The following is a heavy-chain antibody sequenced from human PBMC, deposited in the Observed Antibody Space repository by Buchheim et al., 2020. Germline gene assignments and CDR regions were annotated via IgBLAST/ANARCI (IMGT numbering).Heavy chain of an antibody. J-gene: IGHJ4*02. CDR3: AKIPSSMVFDY. CDR2: ISYDGSNK. D-gene: IGHD3-10*01. Sequence: QVQLVESGGGVVQPGRSLRLSCAASGFTFSSYGMHWVRQAPGKGLEWVAVISYDGSNKYYADSVKGRFTISRDNSKNKLYLQMNSLRAEDTAVYYCAKIPSSMVFDYWGQGTL. V-gene: IGHV3-30*18. CDR1: GFTFSSYG.